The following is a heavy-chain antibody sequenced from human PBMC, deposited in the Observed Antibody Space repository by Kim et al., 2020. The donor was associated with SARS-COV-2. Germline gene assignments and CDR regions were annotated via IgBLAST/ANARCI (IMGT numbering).Heavy chain of an antibody. CDR2: IYYSGGT. CDR1: GGSISSYY. Sequence: SETLSLTCTVSGGSISSYYWSWIRQPPGKGLEWIGYIYYSGGTNYNPSLKSRVTISVDTSKNQFSLKLSSVTAADTAVYYCARNSYCSSTSCYPFDPWGQGTLVTVSS. J-gene: IGHJ5*02. V-gene: IGHV4-59*01. CDR3: ARNSYCSSTSCYPFDP. D-gene: IGHD2-2*01.